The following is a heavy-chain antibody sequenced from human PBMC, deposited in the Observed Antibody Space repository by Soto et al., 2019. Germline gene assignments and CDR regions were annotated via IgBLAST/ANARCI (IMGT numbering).Heavy chain of an antibody. D-gene: IGHD3-10*01. CDR1: GFSLTTRGVG. J-gene: IGHJ6*02. Sequence: QITLKESGPTLVRPTQTLTLTCSFSGFSLTTRGVGVSWIRQPPGKALEWLALIYWDNDKRYSPSLKDRLTITKDTSKNQVVRTMTNVDPVDTATYSCAHINGVLRGVAYYHDGMDVWGPGTTVTVSS. V-gene: IGHV2-5*02. CDR3: AHINGVLRGVAYYHDGMDV. CDR2: IYWDNDK.